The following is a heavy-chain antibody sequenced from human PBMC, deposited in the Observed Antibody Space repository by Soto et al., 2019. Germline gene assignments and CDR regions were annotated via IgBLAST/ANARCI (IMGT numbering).Heavy chain of an antibody. J-gene: IGHJ5*02. Sequence: QITLKESGPTLVQPTQTLTLTCSFSGFSLTSSGVGVGWLRQAPGKALECLGIIYWDGDRRYNPSLKERLTITKDTSKNQVVLTMTYMEPVDTVTYYCAQRVPYNSYWDVGWFDPWGQGTLVTVSS. CDR2: IYWDGDR. CDR1: GFSLTSSGVG. V-gene: IGHV2-5*02. D-gene: IGHD1-20*01. CDR3: AQRVPYNSYWDVGWFDP.